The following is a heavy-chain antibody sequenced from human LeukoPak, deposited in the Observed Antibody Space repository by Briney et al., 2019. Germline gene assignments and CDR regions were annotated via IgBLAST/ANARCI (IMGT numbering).Heavy chain of an antibody. CDR1: GYTFTNYD. CDR3: SRGRWELGQDY. D-gene: IGHD3-10*01. Sequence: ASVKVSCKTYGYTFTNYDINWVRQAPGQGLEWMLWMNPDSGNTGYAQKFQGRVTVTTGMSTTTAYMDLSSLTSEDTAVYYCSRGRWELGQDYWGQGTLVTVSS. V-gene: IGHV1-8*03. J-gene: IGHJ4*02. CDR2: MNPDSGNT.